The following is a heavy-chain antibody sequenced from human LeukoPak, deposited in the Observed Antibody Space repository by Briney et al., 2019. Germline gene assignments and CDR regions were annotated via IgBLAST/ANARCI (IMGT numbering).Heavy chain of an antibody. J-gene: IGHJ4*02. CDR3: ARAAASSSGPLDY. D-gene: IGHD5-18*01. Sequence: GGSLRLSCAASGLTVSINYMSWDRQAPGKGLEWVSLIDSGGGTYYADSVKGRFTISRDNSKNTVYLQMNSLRADDTAVYYCARAAASSSGPLDYWGQGTLVTVSS. CDR2: IDSGGGT. V-gene: IGHV3-53*01. CDR1: GLTVSINY.